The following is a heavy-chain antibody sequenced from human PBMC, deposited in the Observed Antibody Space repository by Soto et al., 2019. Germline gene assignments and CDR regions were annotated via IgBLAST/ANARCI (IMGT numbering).Heavy chain of an antibody. D-gene: IGHD3-10*01. CDR3: ARLWFGSVDGLPNNWFDP. V-gene: IGHV4-34*01. Sequence: SETLSLTCAVYRGSFSGYYWSWIRQPPGKGLEWIGDIGYSGSTHYNPSLTSRVNISIDTSKNQFSLRLSSVTAADTAVYYCARLWFGSVDGLPNNWFDPWGRGTLVTVSS. CDR2: IGYSGST. CDR1: RGSFSGYY. J-gene: IGHJ5*02.